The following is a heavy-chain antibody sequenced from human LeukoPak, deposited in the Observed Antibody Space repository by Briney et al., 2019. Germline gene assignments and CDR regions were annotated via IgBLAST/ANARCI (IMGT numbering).Heavy chain of an antibody. J-gene: IGHJ5*02. CDR2: IYYSGST. CDR1: GGSISSYY. V-gene: IGHV4-59*08. Sequence: SETLSLTCTVSGGSISSYYWSWIRQPPGKGLEWIGYIYYSGSTNYNPSLKSRVTISVDTSKNQYSLKLSSVTAADTAVYYCARAYSSGWNWFDPWGQGTLVTVSS. CDR3: ARAYSSGWNWFDP. D-gene: IGHD6-19*01.